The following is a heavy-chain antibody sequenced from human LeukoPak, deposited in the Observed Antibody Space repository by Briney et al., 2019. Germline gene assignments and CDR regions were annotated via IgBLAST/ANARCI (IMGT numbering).Heavy chain of an antibody. J-gene: IGHJ4*02. CDR3: ASGHYGSGCYGFDY. D-gene: IGHD3-10*01. CDR1: GYTFTSYG. Sequence: ASVKVSCKASGYTFTSYGISWVRQAPGQGLGWMGWISAYNGNTNYAQKLQGRVTMTTDTSTSTAYMVLRSLRSDDTAVYYCASGHYGSGCYGFDYWGQGTLVTVSS. CDR2: ISAYNGNT. V-gene: IGHV1-18*01.